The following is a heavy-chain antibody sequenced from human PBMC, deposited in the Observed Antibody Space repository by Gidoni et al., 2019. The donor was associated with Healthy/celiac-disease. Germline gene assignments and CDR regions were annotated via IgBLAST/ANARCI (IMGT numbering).Heavy chain of an antibody. D-gene: IGHD4-17*01. J-gene: IGHJ6*03. CDR2: INHSGST. CDR3: ARGRRLRCLWNSCAYMDV. Sequence: QVQLQQWGAGLLKPSETLSLTCAVYGGSFSGYYWSWIRQPPGKGLEWIGEINHSGSTNYNPSLKSRVTISVDTSKNQFSLKLSSVTAADTAVYYCARGRRLRCLWNSCAYMDVWGKGTTVTVSS. CDR1: GGSFSGYY. V-gene: IGHV4-34*01.